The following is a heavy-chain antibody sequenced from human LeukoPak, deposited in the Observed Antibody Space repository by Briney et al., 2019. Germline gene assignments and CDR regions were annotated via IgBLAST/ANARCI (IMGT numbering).Heavy chain of an antibody. CDR2: LSGSGGST. V-gene: IGHV3-23*01. CDR1: GFTFSIYA. J-gene: IGHJ6*02. D-gene: IGHD2-2*01. CDR3: AKGGYCSSTSCPRRGMDV. Sequence: GGSVRLSCAASGFTFSIYAMSWVRQAPGKWLEWVSALSGSGGSTYYADSVKGRFTISRDNAKNTLYLQMNSLRAEDTAVYYCAKGGYCSSTSCPRRGMDVWGQGTTVTVSS.